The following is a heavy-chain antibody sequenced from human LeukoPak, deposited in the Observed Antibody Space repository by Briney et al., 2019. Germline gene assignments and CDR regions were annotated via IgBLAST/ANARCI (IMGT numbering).Heavy chain of an antibody. CDR2: IRYDGNNK. CDR1: GFTFSPCG. J-gene: IGHJ4*02. D-gene: IGHD5-24*01. CDR3: ASTPYGYNWFSTIYYFDY. V-gene: IGHV3-30*02. Sequence: GGSLRLSCAASGFTFSPCGMHWVRQAPGKGLEWVAFIRYDGNNKYYSDSVKGRFTISRDNSKNTLYLQMNSLRAEDTAVYYCASTPYGYNWFSTIYYFDYWGQGTLVTVSS.